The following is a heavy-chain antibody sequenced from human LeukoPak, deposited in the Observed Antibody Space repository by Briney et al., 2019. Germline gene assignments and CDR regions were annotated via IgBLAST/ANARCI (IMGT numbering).Heavy chain of an antibody. J-gene: IGHJ4*02. D-gene: IGHD3-22*01. CDR1: GGSISSSSYY. CDR3: ARQDYDSSGYYPNTIDY. CDR2: IYYSGST. V-gene: IGHV4-39*01. Sequence: SETLSLTCTVSGGSISSSSYYWGWIRQPPGKGLEWIGSIYYSGSTYYNPSLKSRVTISVDTSKNRFSLKLSSVTAADTAVYYCARQDYDSSGYYPNTIDYWGQGTLVTVSS.